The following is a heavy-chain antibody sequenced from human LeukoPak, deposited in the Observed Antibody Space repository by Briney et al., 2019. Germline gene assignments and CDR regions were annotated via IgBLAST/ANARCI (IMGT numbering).Heavy chain of an antibody. CDR2: IDWDDDK. J-gene: IGHJ4*02. D-gene: IGHD3-22*01. CDR3: ARIYDRSGYGRPDY. V-gene: IGHV2-70*11. CDR1: GFSLSTSGMC. Sequence: SGPTLVNPTQTLTLTCTFSGFSLSTSGMCVSWIRQPPGKALEWLARIDWDDDKYYTTSLKTRLTISKDTSKNQVVLTMTNVDPVDTATYYCARIYDRSGYGRPDYWGQGTLVTVSS.